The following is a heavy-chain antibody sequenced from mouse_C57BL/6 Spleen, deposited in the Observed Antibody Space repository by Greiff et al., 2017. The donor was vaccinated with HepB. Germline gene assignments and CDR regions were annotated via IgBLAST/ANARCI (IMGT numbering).Heavy chain of an antibody. V-gene: IGHV1-81*01. CDR1: GYTFTSYG. CDR2: IYPRSGNT. CDR3: ANTAQASWFAY. J-gene: IGHJ3*01. Sequence: QVHVKQSGAELARPGASVKLSCKASGYTFTSYGISWVKQRTGQGLEWIGEIYPRSGNTYYNEKFKGKATLTADKSSSTAYMELRSLTSEDSAVYFCANTAQASWFAYWGQGTLVTVSA. D-gene: IGHD3-2*02.